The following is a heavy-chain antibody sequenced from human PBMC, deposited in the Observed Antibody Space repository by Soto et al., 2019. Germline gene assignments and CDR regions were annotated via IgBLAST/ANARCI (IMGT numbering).Heavy chain of an antibody. CDR1: GGSINSGGYY. CDR2: IYYTGST. J-gene: IGHJ5*02. D-gene: IGHD4-17*01. V-gene: IGHV4-31*01. Sequence: QVQLQESGPGLVKPSQTLSLTCTVSGGSINSGGYYWSWIRQHPGKGLEWIGYIYYTGSTYYNPSLPSLVSISVEHSKKQLSLKLSAVPAADRAVYLCTRDSQETTGRPADTWGRASLVTDYS. CDR3: TRDSQETTGRPADT.